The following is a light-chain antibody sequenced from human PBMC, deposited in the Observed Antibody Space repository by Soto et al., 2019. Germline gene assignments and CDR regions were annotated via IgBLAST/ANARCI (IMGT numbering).Light chain of an antibody. CDR1: SGSVSSSYY. V-gene: IGLV8-61*01. CDR2: NPN. Sequence: QSVVTQEPSCSVSPGGTATLTCGLRSGSVSSSYYPSWYQQTPGQAPRTLIYNPNTRSSGVPDRFAGSILGNKAALTITGAQADDESDYYCMMYMGGGIWVFGGGTKLTVL. CDR3: MMYMGGGIWV. J-gene: IGLJ3*02.